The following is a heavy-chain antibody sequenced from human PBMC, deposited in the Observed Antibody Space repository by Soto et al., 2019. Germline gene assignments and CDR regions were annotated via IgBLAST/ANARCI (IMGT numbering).Heavy chain of an antibody. D-gene: IGHD3-22*01. J-gene: IGHJ4*02. CDR3: ARGRYLDSSDYWVANLPFDH. CDR1: GFTFNSYV. V-gene: IGHV3-23*01. Sequence: GGSLRLSCAASGFTFNSYVMTWVRQAPGEGLEWVSSISRSGRGSAYYADSVKGRYTISRDNSENTLFLQMNNLRDEDTALYYCARGRYLDSSDYWVANLPFDHWGLGTLVTVSS. CDR2: ISRSGRGSA.